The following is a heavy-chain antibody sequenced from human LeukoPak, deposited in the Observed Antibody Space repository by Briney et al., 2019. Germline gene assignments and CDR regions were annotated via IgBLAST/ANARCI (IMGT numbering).Heavy chain of an antibody. CDR1: GGSIGTNNYY. J-gene: IGHJ4*02. V-gene: IGHV4-30-4*01. CDR3: ARDNVALSYFDY. Sequence: SETLSLTCTVSGGSIGTNNYYWSWLRQPPGKGLEWIGYIYYSGSTYYNPSLKSRVTISVDTSKNQFSLKLSSVTAADTAVYYCARDNVALSYFDYWGQGTLVTVSS. D-gene: IGHD2-15*01. CDR2: IYYSGST.